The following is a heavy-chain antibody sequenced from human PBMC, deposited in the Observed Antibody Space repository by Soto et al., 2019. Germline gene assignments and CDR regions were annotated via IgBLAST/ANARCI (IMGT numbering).Heavy chain of an antibody. J-gene: IGHJ4*02. Sequence: QVQLVESGGGVVQPGRSLRLSCAASGFTFSHYGIHWVRQAPGEGLEWVAVISSNGNNKYYADSVKGRFTISRDNSKNTLYLQMNTMRGEDTAVYYCAKDRYGVSGYTKENDYWGQGTLVTVSS. V-gene: IGHV3-30*18. D-gene: IGHD5-12*01. CDR2: ISSNGNNK. CDR3: AKDRYGVSGYTKENDY. CDR1: GFTFSHYG.